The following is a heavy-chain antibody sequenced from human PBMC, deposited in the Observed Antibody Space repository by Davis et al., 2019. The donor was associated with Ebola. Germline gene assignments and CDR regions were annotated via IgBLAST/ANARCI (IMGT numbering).Heavy chain of an antibody. CDR2: INPDGSFT. CDR3: ARSSYQPDY. D-gene: IGHD2-2*01. Sequence: GESLKISCEASEFRFDDYTMHWVRQAPGKGLVWVSRINPDGSFTDYADSVKGRFSISRDSTSNTLYLQMNGLRAEDTAVYYCARSSYQPDYWGQGTLVTVSS. V-gene: IGHV3-74*01. J-gene: IGHJ4*02. CDR1: EFRFDDYT.